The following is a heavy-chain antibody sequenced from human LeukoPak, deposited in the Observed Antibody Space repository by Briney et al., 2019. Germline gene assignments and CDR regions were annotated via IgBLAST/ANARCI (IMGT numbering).Heavy chain of an antibody. CDR2: ISSDGSTK. J-gene: IGHJ4*02. CDR1: GLSLNSCG. Sequence: PGGALRLSCAASGLSLNSCGMHWVPQAPGKGLEGVAVISSDGSTKNYADSVKGRFTISRDNSKNTLSLQMNSLRTEDTAVFYCAKGSGGSGSFYNHFDCWGQGTLVTVSS. CDR3: AKGSGGSGSFYNHFDC. D-gene: IGHD3-10*01. V-gene: IGHV3-30*18.